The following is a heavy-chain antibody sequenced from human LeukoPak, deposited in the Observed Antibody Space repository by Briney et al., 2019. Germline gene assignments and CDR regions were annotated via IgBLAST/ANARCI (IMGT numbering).Heavy chain of an antibody. J-gene: IGHJ6*03. CDR2: IKTNSGGT. CDR1: GYTFTDYY. V-gene: IGHV1-2*02. D-gene: IGHD1-26*01. Sequence: ASVKVSCKASGYTFTDYYLHWVRQAPGQGLEWMGRIKTNSGGTNYAQKFQDRVTMTRDTSISTAYMELSSLRSEDTAVYYCARDSVGATSFPYYYYYMDVWGKGTTVTVSS. CDR3: ARDSVGATSFPYYYYYMDV.